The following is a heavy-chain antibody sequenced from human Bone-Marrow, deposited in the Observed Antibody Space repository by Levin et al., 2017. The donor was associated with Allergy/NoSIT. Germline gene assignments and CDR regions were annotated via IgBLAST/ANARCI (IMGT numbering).Heavy chain of an antibody. CDR1: GESVSSSGFY. V-gene: IGHV4-31*02. J-gene: IGHJ4*02. CDR2: IYYPGNT. Sequence: SQTLSLTCTVSGESVSSSGFYWTWIRQYPGKGLEWIGHIYYPGNTSYNPSLKSRVSISEDRSKNQFSLKLDSVTAAETAVYYCARESVYYGSGSWIDCWGQGTLVTVSS. D-gene: IGHD3-10*01. CDR3: ARESVYYGSGSWIDC.